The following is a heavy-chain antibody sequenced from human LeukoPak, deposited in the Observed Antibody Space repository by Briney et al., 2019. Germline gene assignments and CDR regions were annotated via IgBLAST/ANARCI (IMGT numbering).Heavy chain of an antibody. V-gene: IGHV3-13*04. J-gene: IGHJ3*02. CDR2: IDTAGGT. D-gene: IGHD3-10*01. Sequence: GGSLRLSCAASGFTFSSYDMHWVRQGPGKGLEWVSGIDTAGGTYYAGSVKGRFTISRENAKNSFYLQMNSLRAGDTAVYFCTRRMRGLGSYSDAFDIWGQGTMVTVSS. CDR3: TRRMRGLGSYSDAFDI. CDR1: GFTFSSYD.